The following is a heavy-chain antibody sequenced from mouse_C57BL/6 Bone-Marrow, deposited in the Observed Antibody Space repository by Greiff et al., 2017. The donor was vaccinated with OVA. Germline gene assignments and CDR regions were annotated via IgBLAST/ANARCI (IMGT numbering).Heavy chain of an antibody. CDR2: IYPRSGNT. V-gene: IGHV1-81*01. D-gene: IGHD1-1*01. Sequence: VQLQESGAELARPGASVKLSCKASGYTFTSYGISWVKQRTGQGLEWIGEIYPRSGNTYYNEKFKGKATLTADKSSSTAYMELRSLTSEDSAVYFCARDGGSSSYFDYWGQGTTLTVSS. CDR3: ARDGGSSSYFDY. J-gene: IGHJ2*01. CDR1: GYTFTSYG.